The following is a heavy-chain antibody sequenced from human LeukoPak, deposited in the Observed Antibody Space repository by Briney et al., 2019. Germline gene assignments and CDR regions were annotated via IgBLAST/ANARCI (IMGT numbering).Heavy chain of an antibody. V-gene: IGHV4-38-2*02. CDR3: ARDLWVSGRYYNSPLGY. CDR2: IYYSGSI. CDR1: GYSISSGYY. D-gene: IGHD3-10*01. J-gene: IGHJ4*02. Sequence: SETLSLTCAVSGYSISSGYYWGWIRQPPGKGLEWIGSIYYSGSIYYNPSLKSRVTISVDTSKNQFSLKLSSVTAADTAIYYCARDLWVSGRYYNSPLGYWGQGTLVTVSS.